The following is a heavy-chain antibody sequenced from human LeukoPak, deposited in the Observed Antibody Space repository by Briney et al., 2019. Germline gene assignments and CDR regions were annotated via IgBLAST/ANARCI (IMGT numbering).Heavy chain of an antibody. CDR3: ARAVGSGWYFFDY. CDR1: GYTFTGYY. J-gene: IGHJ4*02. V-gene: IGHV1-2*02. D-gene: IGHD6-19*01. Sequence: ASVKVSCKASGYTFTGYYMHWVRQAPGQGLEWMGWINPNSGGTNYAQKFQGRVTMTRDTSISTAHMELSRLRSDDTAVYYCARAVGSGWYFFDYWGQGTLVTVSS. CDR2: INPNSGGT.